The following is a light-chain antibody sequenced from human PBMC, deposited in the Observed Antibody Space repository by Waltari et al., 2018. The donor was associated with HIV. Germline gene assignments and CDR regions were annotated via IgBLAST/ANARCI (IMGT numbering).Light chain of an antibody. V-gene: IGLV2-14*03. CDR2: DVS. CDR1: SHDAGGFKH. J-gene: IGLJ2*01. Sequence: SVLTQPASISASLAQSITISSLGSSHDAGGFKHFLWSQQSPDKAPRLVIYDVSNRPSGVSGRFSGSKSGSAASLTISGLQPEDEADYYCCSYSSSGTVLFGGGTRLTVL. CDR3: CSYSSSGTVL.